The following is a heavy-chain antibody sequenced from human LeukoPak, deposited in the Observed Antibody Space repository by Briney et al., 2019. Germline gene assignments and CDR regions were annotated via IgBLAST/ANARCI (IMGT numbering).Heavy chain of an antibody. V-gene: IGHV3-23*01. CDR3: AKWAYYEFWSGHYKSHFDS. J-gene: IGHJ4*02. D-gene: IGHD3-3*01. CDR2: IRDSGNGT. CDR1: GFTFKNYA. Sequence: GGSLRLSCVVSGFTFKNYAMSWVRQAPGKGLECVSSIRDSGNGTDYADSVKGRFTVSRDNSKNTLYLHMNTLSAEDTAVYYCAKWAYYEFWSGHYKSHFDSWGQGTLVTVSP.